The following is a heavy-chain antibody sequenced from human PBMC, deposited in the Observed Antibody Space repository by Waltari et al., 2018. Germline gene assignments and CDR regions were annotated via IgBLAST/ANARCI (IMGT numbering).Heavy chain of an antibody. CDR2: IRYEGSDR. CDR3: AKDPGSSTSYGIDY. CDR1: GLVFHHYD. V-gene: IGHV3-30*02. Sequence: QVQLVESGGGVVRPGGSLRLSWAASGLVFHHYDMPWVAQAPGEGLEWVAFIRYEGSDRKYAESVKGRFTTSRDNSNNMLFLEMNSLRPEDTAVYYCAKDPGSSTSYGIDYWGQGTLVTVSS. D-gene: IGHD2-2*01. J-gene: IGHJ4*02.